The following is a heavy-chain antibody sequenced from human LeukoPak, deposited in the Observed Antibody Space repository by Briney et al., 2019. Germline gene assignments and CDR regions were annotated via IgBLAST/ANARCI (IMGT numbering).Heavy chain of an antibody. D-gene: IGHD3-10*01. CDR3: ATRIRAYGSGDY. CDR2: IVVGSGNT. Sequence: PWASVKVSCKASGFTFTSSAVQWVRQARGQRLEWIGWIVVGSGNTNYAQKFQERVTITRDMSTSTAYMELSSLRSEDTAVYYCATRIRAYGSGDYWGQGTLVTVSS. V-gene: IGHV1-58*01. CDR1: GFTFTSSA. J-gene: IGHJ4*02.